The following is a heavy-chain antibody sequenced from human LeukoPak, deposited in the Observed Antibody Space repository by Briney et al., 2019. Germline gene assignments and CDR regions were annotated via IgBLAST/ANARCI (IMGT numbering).Heavy chain of an antibody. J-gene: IGHJ6*03. Sequence: PGGSLRLPCTASGFTFDEYAMHWVRHAPGKGREWVSSITWNSGNIAYADSVKGRFTVSRDNAKNSLYLQMNSLRVEDMALYYCAKSDTYYFYMDVWGKGTTVTVSS. D-gene: IGHD3-9*01. V-gene: IGHV3-9*03. CDR3: AKSDTYYFYMDV. CDR2: ITWNSGNI. CDR1: GFTFDEYA.